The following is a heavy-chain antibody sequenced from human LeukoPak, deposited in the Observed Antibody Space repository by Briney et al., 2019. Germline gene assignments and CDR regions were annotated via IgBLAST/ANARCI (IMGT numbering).Heavy chain of an antibody. CDR1: GYTFTSHG. Sequence: ASVKVSCKASGYTFTSHGISWVRQAPGEGLEWMGWISAYTGNTNYAQKLQGRVTMTTDTSTSTAYMELRSLRSDDTAVYYCAREVSTLFDYWGQGTLVTVSS. D-gene: IGHD5/OR15-5a*01. J-gene: IGHJ4*02. CDR3: AREVSTLFDY. V-gene: IGHV1-18*01. CDR2: ISAYTGNT.